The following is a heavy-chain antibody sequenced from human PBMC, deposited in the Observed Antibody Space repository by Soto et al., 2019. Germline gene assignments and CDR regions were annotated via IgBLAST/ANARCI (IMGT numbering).Heavy chain of an antibody. J-gene: IGHJ3*02. V-gene: IGHV1-24*01. Sequence: GASVKVSCKVSGYTLTELSMHWVRQAPGKGPEWMGGFDPEDGETIYAQKFQGRVTMTEDTSTDTAYMEMSSLRSEDTAVYYCATLGYCSSTSCYDAFDIWGQGTMVTVSS. D-gene: IGHD2-2*01. CDR1: GYTLTELS. CDR2: FDPEDGET. CDR3: ATLGYCSSTSCYDAFDI.